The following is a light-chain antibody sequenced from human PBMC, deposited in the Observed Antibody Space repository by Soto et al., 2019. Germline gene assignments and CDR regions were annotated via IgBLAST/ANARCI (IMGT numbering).Light chain of an antibody. J-gene: IGKJ1*01. Sequence: IQMTQSPSSVSASVGDRVTMTCRASQDISSWLVWYQQKPGKAPKLLIYAASSLQSGVPSRFSGSGSGTDFSLTIRSLQPEDFATYYCQQANSFPWTFGQGTKVDIK. CDR2: AAS. CDR3: QQANSFPWT. CDR1: QDISSW. V-gene: IGKV1-12*01.